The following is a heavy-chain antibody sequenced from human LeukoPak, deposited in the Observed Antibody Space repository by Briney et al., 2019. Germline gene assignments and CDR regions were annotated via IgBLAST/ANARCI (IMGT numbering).Heavy chain of an antibody. J-gene: IGHJ6*02. CDR1: GFTFSSYE. Sequence: GGSLRLSCAASGFTFSSYEMDWVRQAPGKGLEWVSYISSGGTIIYHADSVEGRFTISRDNAKNSLYLQMNSLRAEDTAVYYCARALSGSSQAMDVWGQGATVTVSS. CDR3: ARALSGSSQAMDV. CDR2: ISSGGTII. D-gene: IGHD2-15*01. V-gene: IGHV3-48*03.